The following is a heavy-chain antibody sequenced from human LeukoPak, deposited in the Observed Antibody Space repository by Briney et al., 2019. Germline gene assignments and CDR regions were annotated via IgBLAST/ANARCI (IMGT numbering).Heavy chain of an antibody. V-gene: IGHV3-48*04. CDR3: AELGITMIGGV. CDR1: GFSFSNYW. D-gene: IGHD3-10*02. J-gene: IGHJ6*04. CDR2: ISSSGSTI. Sequence: GGSLRLSCAASGFSFSNYWMSWVRQAPGKGLEWVSYISSSGSTIYYADSVKGRFTISRDNAKNSLYLQMNSLRAEDTAVYYCAELGITMIGGVWGKGTTVTISS.